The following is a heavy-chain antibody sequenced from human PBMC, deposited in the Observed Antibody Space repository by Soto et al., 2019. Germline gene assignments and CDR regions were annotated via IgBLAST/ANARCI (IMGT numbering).Heavy chain of an antibody. J-gene: IGHJ6*02. CDR2: IKQDGSEK. D-gene: IGHD6-6*01. CDR3: ARVIAARLTYYYYGMDV. Sequence: GGSLRLSCAASGFTFSSYWMSWVRQAPGKGLEWVANIKQDGSEKYYVDSVKGRFTISRDNAKNSLYLQMNSLRAEDTAVYYCARVIAARLTYYYYGMDVWGQGTTVTVSS. V-gene: IGHV3-7*01. CDR1: GFTFSSYW.